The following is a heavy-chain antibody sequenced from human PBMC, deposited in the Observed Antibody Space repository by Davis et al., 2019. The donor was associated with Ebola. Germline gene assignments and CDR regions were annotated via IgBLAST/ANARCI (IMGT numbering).Heavy chain of an antibody. CDR3: ARGDNWNYSGGMDV. J-gene: IGHJ6*02. D-gene: IGHD1-7*01. V-gene: IGHV3-21*01. CDR1: GFTFSSYS. Sequence: GESLKISCAASGFTFSSYSMNWVRQAPGKGLEWVSSISSSISYIYYADSVKGRFTISRDNAKNSLYLQMNSLRAEDTAVYYCARGDNWNYSGGMDVWGQGTTVTVSS. CDR2: ISSSISYI.